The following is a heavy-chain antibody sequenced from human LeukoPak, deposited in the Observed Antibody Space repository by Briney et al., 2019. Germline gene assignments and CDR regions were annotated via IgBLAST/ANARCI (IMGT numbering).Heavy chain of an antibody. D-gene: IGHD1-26*01. V-gene: IGHV1-18*01. CDR1: GYTFSSYG. Sequence: GASVKVSCKASGYTFSSYGISWVRQAPGQGLEWVGWISTSNSLTRYPEKFQDRVTLTTDASTSTAHMELRSLRSDDAAVYYCARPTASYDTLDIWGQGTRVTVSS. CDR2: ISTSNSLT. J-gene: IGHJ3*02. CDR3: ARPTASYDTLDI.